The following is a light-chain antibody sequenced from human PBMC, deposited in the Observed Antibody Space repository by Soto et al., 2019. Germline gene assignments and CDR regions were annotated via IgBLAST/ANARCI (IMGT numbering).Light chain of an antibody. CDR3: QQYDNWRT. CDR1: QSASSSY. V-gene: IGKV3-20*01. CDR2: GAS. J-gene: IGKJ1*01. Sequence: LSQSPGTLSLTPGERSTLSCRASQSASSSYLAWYQQKPGQAPRLLIYGASSRDTGIPDRFSGSGSGTDFTLTISSLQSEDFAVYYCQQYDNWRTFGQGTKVDIK.